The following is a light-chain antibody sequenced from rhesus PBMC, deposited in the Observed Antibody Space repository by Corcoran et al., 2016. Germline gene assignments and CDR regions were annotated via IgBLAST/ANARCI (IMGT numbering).Light chain of an antibody. CDR3: MQYTHIPYS. CDR1: QNLVHSNGNTY. J-gene: IGKJ2*01. Sequence: DVVMTQSPLALPITPGQPASISCRSSQNLVHSNGNTYLSWFQQKPGQPPRLLIYKGSNRYSGVPDRFSGSGAGTDVTLKISRVEAEDVGVYYCMQYTHIPYSFGQGTKVEIK. CDR2: KGS. V-gene: IGKV2-65*01.